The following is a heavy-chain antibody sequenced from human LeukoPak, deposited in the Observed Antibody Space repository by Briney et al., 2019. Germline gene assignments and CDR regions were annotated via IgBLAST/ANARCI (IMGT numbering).Heavy chain of an antibody. CDR1: GFTFGDYA. Sequence: HPGGSLRLSCTAAGFTFGDYAMSWGRQAPGKGVEWVGFIRSKAYGGTTEYAASVKGRFTISRDASKSIAYLHMNSLKTEDTAVYYCTRVRIAVAGRGRYFDYWGQGTLVTVSS. CDR2: IRSKAYGGTT. J-gene: IGHJ4*02. V-gene: IGHV3-49*04. CDR3: TRVRIAVAGRGRYFDY. D-gene: IGHD6-19*01.